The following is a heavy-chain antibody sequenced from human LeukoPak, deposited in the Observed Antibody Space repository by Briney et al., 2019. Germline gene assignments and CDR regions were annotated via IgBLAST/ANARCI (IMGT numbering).Heavy chain of an antibody. CDR2: IYYTGNT. J-gene: IGHJ3*02. D-gene: IGHD5-18*01. V-gene: IGHV4-59*01. Sequence: SETLSLTCTVSGGSISNYYWNWIRQPPGKGLEWIGYIYYTGNTNYNPSLKSRVTISVDTSKNQFSLKLSSVAAADTAVYYCAREFRGYSYGDAFDIWGQGTMVTVSS. CDR1: GGSISNYY. CDR3: AREFRGYSYGDAFDI.